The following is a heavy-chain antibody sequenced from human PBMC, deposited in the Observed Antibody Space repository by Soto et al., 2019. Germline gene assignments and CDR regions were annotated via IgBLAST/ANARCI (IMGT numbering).Heavy chain of an antibody. CDR2: IYYSGST. V-gene: IGHV4-31*03. Sequence: SETLSLTCTVSGGFISSGGYYWSWIRQHPGKGLEWIGYIYYSGSTYYNPSLKSRVTISVDTSKNQFSLKLSSVTAADTAVYYCARLYYDFWSGPHYFDYWGQGTLVTVSS. CDR1: GGFISSGGYY. CDR3: ARLYYDFWSGPHYFDY. D-gene: IGHD3-3*01. J-gene: IGHJ4*02.